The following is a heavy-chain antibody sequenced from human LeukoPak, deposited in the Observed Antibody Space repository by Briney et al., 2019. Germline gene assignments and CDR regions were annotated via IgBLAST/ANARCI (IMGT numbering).Heavy chain of an antibody. CDR3: ARETSSGWYDY. V-gene: IGHV3-66*01. J-gene: IGHJ4*02. Sequence: GGSLRLSCAASGFTVSSNYMSWVRQAPGKGLEWVSVIYSGGSTYYADSVKGRFTISRDNSKNMLYLQMNSLRAEDTAVYYCARETSSGWYDYWGQGTLVTVSS. D-gene: IGHD6-19*01. CDR1: GFTVSSNY. CDR2: IYSGGST.